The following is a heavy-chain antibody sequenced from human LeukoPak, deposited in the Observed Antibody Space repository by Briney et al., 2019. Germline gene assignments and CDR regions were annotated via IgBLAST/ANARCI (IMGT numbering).Heavy chain of an antibody. J-gene: IGHJ3*02. V-gene: IGHV3-23*01. CDR3: AGGILTGYYDAFDI. D-gene: IGHD3-9*01. CDR2: ISGSGGST. CDR1: GFTFSSYG. Sequence: PGGSLRLSCAASGFTFSSYGMSWVRQAPGKGLEWVSAISGSGGSTYYADSVKGRFTISRDNAKNSLYLQMNSLRAEDTAVYYCAGGILTGYYDAFDIWGQGTMVTVSS.